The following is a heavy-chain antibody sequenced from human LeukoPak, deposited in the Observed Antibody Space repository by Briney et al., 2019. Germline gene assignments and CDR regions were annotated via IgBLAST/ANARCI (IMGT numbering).Heavy chain of an antibody. D-gene: IGHD3-3*01. CDR1: GFTFSNYE. CDR3: ARVGSDFWSGYTHYYYYYGMDV. CDR2: ISSGGSTI. J-gene: IGHJ6*02. V-gene: IGHV3-48*03. Sequence: GGSLRLSCVASGFTFSNYEMNWVRQAPGKGLEWVSCISSGGSTIYYADSVKGRFTISRDNAKNSLYLQMNSLRAEDTAVYYCARVGSDFWSGYTHYYYYYGMDVWGQGTTVTVSS.